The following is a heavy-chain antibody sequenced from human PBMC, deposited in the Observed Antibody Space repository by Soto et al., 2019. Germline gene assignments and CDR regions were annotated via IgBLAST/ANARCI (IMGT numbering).Heavy chain of an antibody. Sequence: EVQLLESGGGLVQPGGSLRLSCAASGFIFSSYAMTWVRQAPGKGPEWVSSISGSGTITYNHDSVKGRFTISRDNSRSTLYLQMNSLRAEDTAVYYCAKGYGEVWFDPWGQGTLVTVSS. J-gene: IGHJ5*02. CDR3: AKGYGEVWFDP. D-gene: IGHD4-17*01. V-gene: IGHV3-23*01. CDR1: GFIFSSYA. CDR2: ISGSGTIT.